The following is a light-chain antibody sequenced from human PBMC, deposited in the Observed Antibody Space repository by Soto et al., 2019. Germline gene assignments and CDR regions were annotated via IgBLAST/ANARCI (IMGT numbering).Light chain of an antibody. V-gene: IGLV1-40*01. Sequence: QSVLTQPPSVSGAPGQRVTISCPGSSSNIGATYDVQWYQQLPGTAPKLLIYGNSNRPSGVPDRFSGSKSGTSASLAITGLQADDEADYYGQSYDSSLSAHYVFGTGTKLTVL. CDR2: GNS. CDR1: SSNIGATYD. CDR3: QSYDSSLSAHYV. J-gene: IGLJ1*01.